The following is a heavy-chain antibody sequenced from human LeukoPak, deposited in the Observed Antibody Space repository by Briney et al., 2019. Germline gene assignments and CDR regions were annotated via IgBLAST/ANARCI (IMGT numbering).Heavy chain of an antibody. CDR1: GFTFDDYA. Sequence: GGSLRLSCAASGFTFDDYAMHWVRQAPGKGLEWVSGISWNSGSIGYADSVKGRFTISRDNAKNSLYLQMNSLRAEDTALYYCAKGGRNRDGYSMYYFDYWGQGTLVTVSS. CDR2: ISWNSGSI. CDR3: AKGGRNRDGYSMYYFDY. D-gene: IGHD5-24*01. J-gene: IGHJ4*02. V-gene: IGHV3-9*01.